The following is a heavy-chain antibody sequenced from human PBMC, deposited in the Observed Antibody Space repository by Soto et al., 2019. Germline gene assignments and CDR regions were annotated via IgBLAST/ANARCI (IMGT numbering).Heavy chain of an antibody. Sequence: GASVKVSCKASGGTFSSYAISWVRQAPGQGLEWMGGIIPIFGTANYAQEFQGRVTITADESTSTAYMELSSLRSEDTAVYYCARRGITIFGVGDYYGMDVWGQGTTVTVSS. CDR1: GGTFSSYA. CDR3: ARRGITIFGVGDYYGMDV. J-gene: IGHJ6*02. D-gene: IGHD3-3*01. V-gene: IGHV1-69*13. CDR2: IIPIFGTA.